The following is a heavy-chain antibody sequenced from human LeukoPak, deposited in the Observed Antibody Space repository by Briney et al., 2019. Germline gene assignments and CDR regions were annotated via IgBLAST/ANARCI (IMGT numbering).Heavy chain of an antibody. CDR2: IRSKAYGGTT. CDR1: GFTFGDYA. D-gene: IGHD4-23*01. CDR3: TRETLDY. Sequence: PGRSLRLSCTASGFTFGDYAMSWVRQAPGKGLEWVGFIRSKAYGGTTEYAASVKGRFTISRDDSKSIAYLQMNSLKTEDTAVYYCTRETLDYWGQGTLVTVSS. V-gene: IGHV3-49*04. J-gene: IGHJ4*02.